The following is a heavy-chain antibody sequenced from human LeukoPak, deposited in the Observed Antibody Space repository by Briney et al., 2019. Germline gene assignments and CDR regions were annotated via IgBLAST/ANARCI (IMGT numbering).Heavy chain of an antibody. D-gene: IGHD6-19*01. J-gene: IGHJ5*02. CDR3: ARGSGWNSFDP. V-gene: IGHV4-61*02. CDR1: GGSINSDLYY. CDR2: IYTNGWT. Sequence: SETLFLTCTISGGSINSDLYYWAWIRPPAGKRLEWIGRIYTNGWTDYNPSLKSRVTISVDTSKNQFSLKLSFVTAADTAFYYCARGSGWNSFDPWGQGTLVTVSS.